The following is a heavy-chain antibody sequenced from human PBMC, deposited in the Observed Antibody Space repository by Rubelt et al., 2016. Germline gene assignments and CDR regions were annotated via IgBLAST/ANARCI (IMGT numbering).Heavy chain of an antibody. CDR2: IKQDGSEK. Sequence: TFSSYWMSWVRQAPGKGLEWVANIKQDGSEKYYVDSVKGRFTISRDNAKNSLYLQMNSLRTEDTAVYYCARDLPGTAGKEVRYYYYGMDVWGQGTTVTVSS. CDR1: TFSSYW. J-gene: IGHJ6*02. V-gene: IGHV3-7*01. CDR3: ARDLPGTAGKEVRYYYYGMDV. D-gene: IGHD6-13*01.